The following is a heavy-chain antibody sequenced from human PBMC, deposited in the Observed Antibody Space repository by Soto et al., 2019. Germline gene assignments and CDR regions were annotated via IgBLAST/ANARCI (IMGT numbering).Heavy chain of an antibody. V-gene: IGHV3-23*01. D-gene: IGHD1-26*01. CDR1: RFTFTSYA. CDR2: ISASGGST. Sequence: EVELLESGGGLVQPGGSLRLSCVASRFTFTSYAMSWVRQAPGKGLGWGAAISASGGSTIHADSVKGRLTISRDNSKNTLYLQMNSLRAEGTAVYYCAKDVEGGSLFRGAFDYWGQGTQVTVSS. J-gene: IGHJ4*02. CDR3: AKDVEGGSLFRGAFDY.